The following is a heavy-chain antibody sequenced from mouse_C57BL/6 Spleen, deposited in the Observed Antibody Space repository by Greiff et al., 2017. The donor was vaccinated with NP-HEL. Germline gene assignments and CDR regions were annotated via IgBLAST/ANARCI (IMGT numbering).Heavy chain of an antibody. CDR2: ISSGSSTN. CDR3: EGYWDVAY. Sequence: EVQRVESGGGLVKPGGSLKLSCAASGFTFSDYGMHWVRQAPEKGLEWVAYISSGSSTNYYADTVKGRFTISRDNAKNTLFLQMTSLRSEDTALYYGEGYWDVAYWGQGTLVTVSA. J-gene: IGHJ3*01. D-gene: IGHD4-1*01. CDR1: GFTFSDYG. V-gene: IGHV5-17*01.